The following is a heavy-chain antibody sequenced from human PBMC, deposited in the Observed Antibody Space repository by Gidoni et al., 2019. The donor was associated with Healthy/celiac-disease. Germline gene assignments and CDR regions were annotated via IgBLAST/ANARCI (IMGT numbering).Heavy chain of an antibody. V-gene: IGHV3-49*05. D-gene: IGHD2-15*01. CDR2: IRSKAYGGTT. CDR1: GFTFGDYA. Sequence: EVQLVESGGGLVKPGRSLRRSCTASGFTFGDYAMSWFRQAPGKGLEWVGFIRSKAYGGTTEYAASVKGRFTISRDDSKSIAYLQMNSLKTEDTAVYYCTRDYPGRGGRLDTGPRWGQGTLVTVSS. CDR3: TRDYPGRGGRLDTGPR. J-gene: IGHJ4*02.